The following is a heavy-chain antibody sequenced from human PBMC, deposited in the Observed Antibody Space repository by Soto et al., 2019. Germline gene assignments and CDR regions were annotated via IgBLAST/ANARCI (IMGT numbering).Heavy chain of an antibody. D-gene: IGHD6-25*01. J-gene: IGHJ4*01. CDR2: INAHNGNT. CDR3: ARFRAGAAFDY. Sequence: GASVKVSCKASGYTFTSDGITWVRQAPGQGLEWIGWINAHNGNTNYEQKLQDRLTLTADTSTATVYMELRNLRSDDTAVYYCARFRAGAAFDYWGHGTLVTVS. CDR1: GYTFTSDG. V-gene: IGHV1-18*01.